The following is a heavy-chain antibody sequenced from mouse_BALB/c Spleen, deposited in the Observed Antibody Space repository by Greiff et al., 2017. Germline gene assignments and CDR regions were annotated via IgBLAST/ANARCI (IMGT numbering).Heavy chain of an antibody. CDR1: GYTFTSYW. CDR3: ARDGSSWFAY. J-gene: IGHJ3*01. CDR2: INPSTGYT. D-gene: IGHD1-1*01. V-gene: IGHV1-7*01. Sequence: VKLMESGAELAKPGASVKMSCKASGYTFTSYWMHWVKQRPGQGLEWIGYINPSTGYTEYNQKFKDKATLTADKSSSTAYMQLSSLTSEDSAVYYCARDGSSWFAYWGQGTLVTVSA.